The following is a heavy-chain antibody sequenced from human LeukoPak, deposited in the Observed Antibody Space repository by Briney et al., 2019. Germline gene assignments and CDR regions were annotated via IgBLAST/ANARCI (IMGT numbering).Heavy chain of an antibody. J-gene: IGHJ6*02. CDR1: GYTFTSYY. D-gene: IGHD3-9*01. V-gene: IGHV1-46*01. CDR2: INPSGGST. Sequence: WAPVTVSCKASGYTFTSYYMHWVRQAPGQGLEWMGIINPSGGSTSYAQKFQGRVTMTRDTSTSTVYMELSSLRSEDTAAYYCARANTYYDILTGYYDYYYYGMDVWGQGTTVTVSS. CDR3: ARANTYYDILTGYYDYYYYGMDV.